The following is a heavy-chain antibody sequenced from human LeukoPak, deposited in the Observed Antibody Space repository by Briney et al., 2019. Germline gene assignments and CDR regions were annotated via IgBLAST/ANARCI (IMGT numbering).Heavy chain of an antibody. J-gene: IGHJ4*02. D-gene: IGHD2-2*01. V-gene: IGHV3-33*01. CDR3: ARDGNCSSTSCYRGQLEN. CDR1: GFTFSSYG. Sequence: PGGSLRLSCAASGFTFSSYGMHWVRQAPGKGLEWVAVIWYDGSNKYYADSVKGRFTISRDNSKNTLYLQMNSLRAEDTAVYYCARDGNCSSTSCYRGQLENWGQGTLVTVSS. CDR2: IWYDGSNK.